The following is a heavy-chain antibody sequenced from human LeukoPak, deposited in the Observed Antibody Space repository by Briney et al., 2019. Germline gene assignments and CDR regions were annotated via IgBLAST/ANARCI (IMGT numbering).Heavy chain of an antibody. CDR3: ATGADGFDI. D-gene: IGHD1-26*01. J-gene: IGHJ3*02. Sequence: GASVKVSCKASGGTFSSYAISWVRQAPGQGLEWMGGIIPIFGTANYAQNFQGRVTMTRDMSTSTVYMELSSLKSEDTAVYYCATGADGFDIWGQGTMVTVSS. CDR1: GGTFSSYA. CDR2: IIPIFGTA. V-gene: IGHV1-69*05.